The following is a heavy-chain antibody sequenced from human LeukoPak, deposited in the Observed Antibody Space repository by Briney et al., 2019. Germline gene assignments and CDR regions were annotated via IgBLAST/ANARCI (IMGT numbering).Heavy chain of an antibody. Sequence: GGSLRLSCSASGFTFSSYAMHWVRQAPGKGLEYVSAISSNGGSTYYADSVKGRFTISRDNSKNTLYLQMSSLRAEDTAVYYCVKDGEEYYYGSGPWYYFDYWGQGPLVTVSS. V-gene: IGHV3-64D*06. D-gene: IGHD3-10*01. J-gene: IGHJ4*02. CDR1: GFTFSSYA. CDR2: ISSNGGST. CDR3: VKDGEEYYYGSGPWYYFDY.